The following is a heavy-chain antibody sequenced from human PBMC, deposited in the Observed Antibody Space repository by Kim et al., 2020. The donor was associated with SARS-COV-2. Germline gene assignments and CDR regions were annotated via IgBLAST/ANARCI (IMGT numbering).Heavy chain of an antibody. D-gene: IGHD6-13*01. Sequence: GGSLRLSCAVSGFTFSDFWMSWVRQAPGKGLEWVANIKQDGSETHYGDSVKGRFTISRDNAKNSLFLQMKSLRGEVTAVYYCARDSSRSSWAAYYYGMDVWAQGTAVTVSS. CDR2: IKQDGSET. J-gene: IGHJ6*01. CDR1: GFTFSDFW. V-gene: IGHV3-7*03. CDR3: ARDSSRSSWAAYYYGMDV.